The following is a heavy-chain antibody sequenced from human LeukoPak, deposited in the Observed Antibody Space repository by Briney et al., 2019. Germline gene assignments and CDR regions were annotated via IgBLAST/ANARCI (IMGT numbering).Heavy chain of an antibody. CDR2: INPNSGGT. D-gene: IGHD1-26*01. CDR1: GYTFTAYY. J-gene: IGHJ4*02. Sequence: SVKVSCKASGYTFTAYYMHWVRLAPGQGLEWMGLINPNSGGTRYAQKFQGRVTLTRDTSISTAYMELSRLRSDDTAVYYCARDHMGDYWGQGTLVTVSS. CDR3: ARDHMGDY. V-gene: IGHV1-2*02.